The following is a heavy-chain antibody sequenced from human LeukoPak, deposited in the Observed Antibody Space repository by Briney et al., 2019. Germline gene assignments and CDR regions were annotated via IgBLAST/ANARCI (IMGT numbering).Heavy chain of an antibody. D-gene: IGHD2-2*02. J-gene: IGHJ6*03. Sequence: GGSLRLSCAASGFTFSSYWMSWVRQAPGKGLEGVANIKQDGSEKYYVDSVKGRFTISRDNAKNSLILQMNSLRAEDTAVYYCARVDIVVVPAATPAHPYYYYNDVWGTGTTVTISS. CDR3: ARVDIVVVPAATPAHPYYYYNDV. CDR1: GFTFSSYW. CDR2: IKQDGSEK. V-gene: IGHV3-7*01.